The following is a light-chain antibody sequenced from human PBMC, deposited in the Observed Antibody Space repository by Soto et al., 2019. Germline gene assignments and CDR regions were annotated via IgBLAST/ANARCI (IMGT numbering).Light chain of an antibody. J-gene: IGKJ1*01. CDR2: GAS. V-gene: IGKV3-20*01. CDR1: QSVSSSY. Sequence: EIVLTQSPGTLPLSPGERATLSCRASQSVSSSYLAWYQQKPGQAPRLLIYGASSRATGIPDRFSGSGSGTAFTLTISRLEPGDFAVYYCQKYGSSRTFGPGTKVEIK. CDR3: QKYGSSRT.